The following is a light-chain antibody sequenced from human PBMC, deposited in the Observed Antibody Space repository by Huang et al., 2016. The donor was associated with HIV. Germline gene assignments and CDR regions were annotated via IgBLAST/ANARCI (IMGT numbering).Light chain of an antibody. Sequence: EIVMTQSPATLSVSPGEGATLSCRARQSVGSSSAWYQQKPGQAPRHLIYGTSTRASGIPTRFSGSGSGKEFTLTISSLQSEDFAVYYCQQYNNCPKTFGQGTKVEIK. CDR1: QSVGSS. CDR3: QQYNNCPKT. CDR2: GTS. J-gene: IGKJ1*01. V-gene: IGKV3-15*01.